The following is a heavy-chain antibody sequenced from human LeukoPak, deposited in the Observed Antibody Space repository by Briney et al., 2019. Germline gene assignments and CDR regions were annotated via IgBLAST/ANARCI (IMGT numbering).Heavy chain of an antibody. D-gene: IGHD3-10*01. CDR3: ARDRFGADTGY. CDR1: GGSISSSSYY. V-gene: IGHV4-39*07. Sequence: ASETLSLTCTVSGGSISSSSYYWGWIRQPPGKGLEWIGSIYYSGSTYYNPSLKSRVTISVDTSKNQFSLKLSSVTAADTAVYYCARDRFGADTGYWGQGTLVTVSS. CDR2: IYYSGST. J-gene: IGHJ4*02.